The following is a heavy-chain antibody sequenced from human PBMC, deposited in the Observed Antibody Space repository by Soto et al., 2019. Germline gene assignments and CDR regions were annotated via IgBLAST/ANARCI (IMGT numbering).Heavy chain of an antibody. J-gene: IGHJ5*02. Sequence: PSETLSLTCTGSGGSISSSGYYWGWIRQPPGKGLEWIGSIYYSGSTYYNPSLKSRVTVSVDTSKNQFSLKLSSVTAADTAVYYCARLFHTPKWFDPWGQGTLVTVSP. D-gene: IGHD2-2*02. V-gene: IGHV4-39*01. CDR3: ARLFHTPKWFDP. CDR2: IYYSGST. CDR1: GGSISSSGYY.